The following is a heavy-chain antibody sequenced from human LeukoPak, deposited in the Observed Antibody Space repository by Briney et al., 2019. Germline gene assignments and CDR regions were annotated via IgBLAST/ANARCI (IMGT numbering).Heavy chain of an antibody. CDR3: ARDYRYCSGGSCYDLGY. CDR1: GYTFTSYD. V-gene: IGHV1-8*01. CDR2: MNPNSGNT. D-gene: IGHD2-15*01. Sequence: ASVKVSCKASGYTFTSYDINWVRQATGQGLEWMGWMNPNSGNTGYAQKFQGRVTMTRNTSISTAYMELSSLRSEDTAVYYCARDYRYCSGGSCYDLGYWGQGTLVTVSS. J-gene: IGHJ4*02.